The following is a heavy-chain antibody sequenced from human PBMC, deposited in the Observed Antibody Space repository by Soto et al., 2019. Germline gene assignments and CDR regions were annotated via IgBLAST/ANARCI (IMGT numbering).Heavy chain of an antibody. CDR1: GGSISSYY. CDR2: IYYSGST. Sequence: SETLSLTCTVSGGSISSYYWSWIRQPPGKGLEWIGYIYYSGSTNYNPSLKSRVTISVGTSKNQFSLKLSSVTAADTAVYYCARDLMGFYDILTGSYYYGMDVWGQGTTVTVSS. CDR3: ARDLMGFYDILTGSYYYGMDV. J-gene: IGHJ6*02. V-gene: IGHV4-59*12. D-gene: IGHD3-9*01.